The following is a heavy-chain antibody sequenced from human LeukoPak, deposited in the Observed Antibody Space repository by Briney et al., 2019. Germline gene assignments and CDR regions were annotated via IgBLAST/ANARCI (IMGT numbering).Heavy chain of an antibody. CDR3: GRSGRESNNWNWFDP. Sequence: ASVKVPCKASVYTFTSYDINWVRQATGQGLEWMGWMNPNSGNTGYAQKFPGGVTITRNTSISTDYMELSSLRSEDTAVYYCGRSGRESNNWNWFDPWGQGTLVTVSS. CDR1: VYTFTSYD. J-gene: IGHJ5*02. V-gene: IGHV1-8*03. D-gene: IGHD1-20*01. CDR2: MNPNSGNT.